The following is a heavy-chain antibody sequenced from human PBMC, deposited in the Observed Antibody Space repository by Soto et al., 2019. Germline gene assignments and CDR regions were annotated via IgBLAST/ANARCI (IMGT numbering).Heavy chain of an antibody. CDR1: GFTFSDHY. J-gene: IGHJ4*02. D-gene: IGHD2-8*01. CDR3: ARVNDYLDY. V-gene: IGHV3-72*01. Sequence: EVQLVESGGGLVQPGGSLRLSCAASGFTFSDHYMDWVRQAPGKGLEWVGRIRNKANSYTTEYAASVKGRVTISRDDLRKSLYLQMKSLGTEDTAVYYCARVNDYLDYWGQGTLATVSS. CDR2: IRNKANSYTT.